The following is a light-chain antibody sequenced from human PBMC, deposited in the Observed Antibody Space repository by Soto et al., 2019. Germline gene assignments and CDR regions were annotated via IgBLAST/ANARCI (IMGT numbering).Light chain of an antibody. CDR3: AAWDNSLNGPYV. V-gene: IGLV1-44*01. CDR2: NNN. Sequence: QSVLTQPPSASGTPGQRVTISCSGSGSNVGSSPVNWYQHLPGAAPKLLIYNNNERPSGVPDRFSGSKSGTSASLAISGLQSEDEADYYCAAWDNSLNGPYVFGTGTKVTVL. J-gene: IGLJ1*01. CDR1: GSNVGSSP.